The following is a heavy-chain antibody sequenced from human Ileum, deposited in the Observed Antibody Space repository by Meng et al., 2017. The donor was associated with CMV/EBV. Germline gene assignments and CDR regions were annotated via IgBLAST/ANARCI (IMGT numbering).Heavy chain of an antibody. D-gene: IGHD3-3*01. Sequence: GESLKISCAASGFTFSSYSMNWVRQAPGKGLEWVSYISSSSSTIYYADSVKGRFTISRDNAKNSLYLQMNSLRAEDTAVYYCARDRELRFLRAGHHGRMDVWSQGTTVTVSS. J-gene: IGHJ6*02. V-gene: IGHV3-48*04. CDR2: ISSSSSTI. CDR3: ARDRELRFLRAGHHGRMDV. CDR1: GFTFSSYS.